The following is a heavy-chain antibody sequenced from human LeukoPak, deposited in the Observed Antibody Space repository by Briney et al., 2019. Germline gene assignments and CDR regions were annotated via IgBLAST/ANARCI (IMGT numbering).Heavy chain of an antibody. D-gene: IGHD3-22*01. CDR1: GFTVSSNY. Sequence: GGSLRLSCAASGFTVSSNYMSWVRQAPGEGLEWVSVIYSGSSTYDADSVKGRFTITKDNSNNTLYLQMNSLRAEDTAVYYCASIEDYYDSSGYPYWGQGTLVTVSS. CDR3: ASIEDYYDSSGYPY. J-gene: IGHJ4*02. CDR2: IYSGSST. V-gene: IGHV3-66*01.